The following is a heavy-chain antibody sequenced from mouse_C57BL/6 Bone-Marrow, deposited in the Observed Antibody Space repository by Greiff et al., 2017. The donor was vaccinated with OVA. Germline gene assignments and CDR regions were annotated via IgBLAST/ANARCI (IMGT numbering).Heavy chain of an antibody. V-gene: IGHV3-3*01. CDR3: AGAYYSNVYWYFDV. D-gene: IGHD2-5*01. CDR1: GFSINSDCY. Sequence: EVKVEESGPSLVRPSQTLSLTCTVTGFSINSDCYWIWIRQFPGNKLEYIGYTFYSGITYYNPSLESRTYIPRDTSKNQFSLKLSSVTTEDTATYYCAGAYYSNVYWYFDVWGTGTTVTVSS. CDR2: TFYSGIT. J-gene: IGHJ1*03.